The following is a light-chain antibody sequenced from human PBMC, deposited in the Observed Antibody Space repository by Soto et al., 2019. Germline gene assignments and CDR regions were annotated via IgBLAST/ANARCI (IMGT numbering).Light chain of an antibody. CDR3: SSHGGSNNFYV. CDR2: EVS. J-gene: IGLJ1*01. CDR1: SSDIGAYNY. V-gene: IGLV2-8*01. Sequence: QSALTQPPSASGSPGQSITISCTGTSSDIGAYNYVSWYQQHPGKVPKLMIYEVSKRPSGVPDRFSASKSGNTASLTVSGLQAEYEADYYCSSHGGSNNFYVFGTGTKLTVL.